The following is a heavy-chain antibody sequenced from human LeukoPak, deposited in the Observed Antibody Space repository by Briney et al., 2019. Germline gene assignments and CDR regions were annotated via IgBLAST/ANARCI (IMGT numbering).Heavy chain of an antibody. D-gene: IGHD3-10*01. Sequence: NPSETLSLTCAVYGGSFSGYYWTWIRQPPGEGLEWIGYIYYTGSVDYNPSLKSRLTISLDTSKNQFSLKLNSVTAADTAVYYCAREHTYYFGSQTSTLDVWGQGTAVTVSS. CDR3: AREHTYYFGSQTSTLDV. CDR1: GGSFSGYY. CDR2: IYYTGSV. J-gene: IGHJ6*02. V-gene: IGHV4-34*01.